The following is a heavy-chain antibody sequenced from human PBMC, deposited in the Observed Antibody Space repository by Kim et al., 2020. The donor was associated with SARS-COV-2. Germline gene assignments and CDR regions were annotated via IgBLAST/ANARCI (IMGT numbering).Heavy chain of an antibody. J-gene: IGHJ4*02. D-gene: IGHD5-12*01. V-gene: IGHV3-30*07. CDR3: ARDNLLIVDEVATMDC. Sequence: KGRFTISRDNSKNKLYLRMISRRAEDTAVYYCARDNLLIVDEVATMDCWGQGTLVTVSS.